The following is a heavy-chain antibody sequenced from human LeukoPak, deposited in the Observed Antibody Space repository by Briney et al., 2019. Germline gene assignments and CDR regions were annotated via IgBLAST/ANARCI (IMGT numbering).Heavy chain of an antibody. CDR1: GGSFSTST. Sequence: SVKVSCKASGGSFSTSTISWVRQAPGQGLEWMGGIIPLFGAANYAQKFKGRVTITADKSTSTAYMELSTLRSEDTAVYYCARDSPNYGGNWFDPWGQGTMVTVSS. V-gene: IGHV1-69*06. J-gene: IGHJ5*02. CDR3: ARDSPNYGGNWFDP. D-gene: IGHD4-23*01. CDR2: IIPLFGAA.